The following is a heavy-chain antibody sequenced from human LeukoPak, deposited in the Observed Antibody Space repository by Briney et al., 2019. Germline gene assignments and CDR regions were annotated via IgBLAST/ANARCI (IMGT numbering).Heavy chain of an antibody. CDR1: GGSISSHY. J-gene: IGHJ5*02. Sequence: PSETLSLTCTVSGGSISSHYWSWIRQPPGKGLEWIGYIYYSGSTNYNPSLKSRVTISVDTSKNQFSLKLSSVTAADTAVYYCXXXXXXXXXAXDWFDPWGQGTLVTVSS. CDR3: XXXXXXXXXAXDWFDP. V-gene: IGHV4-59*11. CDR2: IYYSGST.